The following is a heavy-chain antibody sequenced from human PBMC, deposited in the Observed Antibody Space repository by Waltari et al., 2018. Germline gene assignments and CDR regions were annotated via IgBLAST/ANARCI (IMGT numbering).Heavy chain of an antibody. D-gene: IGHD3-10*01. Sequence: QVQLVQSGAEVKKPGSSVKVSCKASGGTFSSYTISWVRQAPGQGLEWMGRSIPILGRANYAQKFQGRVTITADKSTSTAYMELSSLRSEDTAVYYCARARITMVRGPILDYWGQGTLVTVSS. J-gene: IGHJ4*02. CDR2: SIPILGRA. CDR3: ARARITMVRGPILDY. V-gene: IGHV1-69*08. CDR1: GGTFSSYT.